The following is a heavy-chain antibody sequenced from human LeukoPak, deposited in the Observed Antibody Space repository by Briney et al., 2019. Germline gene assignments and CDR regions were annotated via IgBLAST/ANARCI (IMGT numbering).Heavy chain of an antibody. V-gene: IGHV4-34*01. CDR2: INHSGST. J-gene: IGHJ5*02. D-gene: IGHD3-10*01. CDR3: AREGYGSGSYEDWFDP. CDR1: GGSFSGYY. Sequence: PSETLSLTCAVYGGSFSGYYWSWLRQPPGKGLEWIGEINHSGSTNYNPSLKSRVTISVDTSKNQFSLKLSSVTAADTAVYYCAREGYGSGSYEDWFDPWGQGTLVTVSS.